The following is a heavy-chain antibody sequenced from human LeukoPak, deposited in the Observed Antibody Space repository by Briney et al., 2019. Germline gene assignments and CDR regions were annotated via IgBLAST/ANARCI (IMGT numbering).Heavy chain of an antibody. CDR3: AREEYSSSPLFDY. Sequence: GGSLRLSCAASGFTFSSYAMHWVRQAPGKGLEWVAVISYDGSNKYYADSVKGRFTISGDNSKNTLYLQMNSLRAEDTAVYYCAREEYSSSPLFDYWGQGTLVTVSS. V-gene: IGHV3-30-3*01. D-gene: IGHD6-6*01. CDR1: GFTFSSYA. J-gene: IGHJ4*02. CDR2: ISYDGSNK.